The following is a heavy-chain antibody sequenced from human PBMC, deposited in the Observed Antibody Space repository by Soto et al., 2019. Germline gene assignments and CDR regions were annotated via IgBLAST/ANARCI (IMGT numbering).Heavy chain of an antibody. D-gene: IGHD3-22*01. CDR3: AKDGDSSGPIEFVNWFDP. J-gene: IGHJ5*02. V-gene: IGHV3-43*01. CDR2: ISWDGGST. Sequence: GGSLRLSCAASGFTFSSYSMNWVRQAPGKGLEWVSLISWDGGSTYYTDSVKGRFTISRDNSKNSLYLQMNSLRTEDTALYYCAKDGDSSGPIEFVNWFDPWGQGTLVTV. CDR1: GFTFSSYS.